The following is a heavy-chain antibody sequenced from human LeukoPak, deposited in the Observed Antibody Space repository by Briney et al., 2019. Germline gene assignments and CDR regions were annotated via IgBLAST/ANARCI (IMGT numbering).Heavy chain of an antibody. CDR1: GFTFSSYS. J-gene: IGHJ4*02. V-gene: IGHV3-21*01. CDR2: ISSSSYI. Sequence: GGSLRLSCAASGFTFSSYSMNWVRQAPGKGLEWVSSISSSSYIYYADSVKGRFTISRDNAKNSLYLQMNSLRAEDTAVYYCARGADYGDYKPSRNWGQGTLVTVSS. CDR3: ARGADYGDYKPSRN. D-gene: IGHD4-17*01.